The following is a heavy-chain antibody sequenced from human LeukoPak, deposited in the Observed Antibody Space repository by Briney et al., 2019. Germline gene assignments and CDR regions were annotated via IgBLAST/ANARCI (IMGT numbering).Heavy chain of an antibody. Sequence: PSETLSLTCTVSGGSISSYYWSWIRQPPGKGLEWIGYIYYSGSTNYNPSLKSRVTISVDTSKNQFSLRLSSVTAADTAFYYCARDLPEEMATPVETAFDYWGQGTLVTVSS. J-gene: IGHJ4*02. CDR1: GGSISSYY. CDR3: ARDLPEEMATPVETAFDY. CDR2: IYYSGST. D-gene: IGHD5-24*01. V-gene: IGHV4-59*12.